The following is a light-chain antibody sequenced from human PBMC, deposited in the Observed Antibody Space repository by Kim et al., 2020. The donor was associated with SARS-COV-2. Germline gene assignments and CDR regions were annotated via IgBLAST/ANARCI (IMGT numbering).Light chain of an antibody. CDR3: QTWGTDFHVV. CDR2: VNPDGSH. CDR1: SWHSSNT. V-gene: IGLV4-69*01. Sequence: QPVLTQSPSASASLGASVKLTCTLSSWHSSNTIAWHQQQPEKGPRYLMKVNPDGSHTKGDGIPDRFSGSSSGAERYLTISSLQSEDEADYYCQTWGTDFHVVFGGGTQLTVL. J-gene: IGLJ2*01.